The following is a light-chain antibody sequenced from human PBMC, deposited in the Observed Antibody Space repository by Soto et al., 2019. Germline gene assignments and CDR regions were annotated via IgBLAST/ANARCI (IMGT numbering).Light chain of an antibody. V-gene: IGKV3D-15*01. CDR3: QQYGRSIT. Sequence: EIVMTQSPATLSVSPGERPTLSCRASQSVNSNLAWYQQKPGQAPRLLIYDASNRATGIPARFSGSGSGTDFTLTISRLEPEDFAVYYCQQYGRSITFGQGTRLEIK. CDR1: QSVNSN. CDR2: DAS. J-gene: IGKJ5*01.